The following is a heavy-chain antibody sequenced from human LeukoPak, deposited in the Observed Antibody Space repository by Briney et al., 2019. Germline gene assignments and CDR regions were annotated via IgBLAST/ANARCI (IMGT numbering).Heavy chain of an antibody. D-gene: IGHD6-19*01. CDR1: GGSFSGYY. V-gene: IGHV4-34*01. CDR3: ARESLSSGWYRVYYFDY. Sequence: PSETLSLTCAVYGGSFSGYYWSWIRQPPGKGLEWIGEINHSGSTNYNPSLKSRVTISVDTSKNQFSLKLSSVTAADTAVYYCARESLSSGWYRVYYFDYWGQGTLVTVSS. J-gene: IGHJ4*02. CDR2: INHSGST.